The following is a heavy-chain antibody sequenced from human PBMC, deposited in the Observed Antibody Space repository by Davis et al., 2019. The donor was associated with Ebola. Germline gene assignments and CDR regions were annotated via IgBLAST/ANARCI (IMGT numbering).Heavy chain of an antibody. V-gene: IGHV1-8*02. CDR3: ARGRYSSSWSRTYYYYGMDV. Sequence: ASVKVSCKASGYTFTSYGISWVRQAPGQGLEWMGIINPSGGSTGYAQKFQGRVTMTRNTSISTAYMELSSLRSDDTAVYYCARGRYSSSWSRTYYYYGMDVWGQGTTVTVSS. CDR2: INPSGGST. D-gene: IGHD6-13*01. J-gene: IGHJ6*02. CDR1: GYTFTSYG.